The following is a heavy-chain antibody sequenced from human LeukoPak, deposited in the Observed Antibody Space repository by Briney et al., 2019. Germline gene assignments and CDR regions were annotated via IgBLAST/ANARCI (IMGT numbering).Heavy chain of an antibody. CDR3: ARGPYGDLPVRAYYYYYGMDV. Sequence: KPSETLSLTCAVYGGSFSGYYWSWIRQPPGKGLEWIGEINHSGSTNYNPSLKSRVTISVDTSKNQFSLKLSSVTAADTAVYYCARGPYGDLPVRAYYYYYGMDVWGQGTTVTVSS. D-gene: IGHD4-17*01. J-gene: IGHJ6*02. CDR1: GGSFSGYY. CDR2: INHSGST. V-gene: IGHV4-34*01.